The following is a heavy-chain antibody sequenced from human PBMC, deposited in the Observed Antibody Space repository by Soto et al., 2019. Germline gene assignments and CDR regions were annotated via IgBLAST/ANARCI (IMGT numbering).Heavy chain of an antibody. CDR3: AIVRETDSPLDH. V-gene: IGHV3-30*02. CDR2: LAHDGSQK. D-gene: IGHD1-26*01. CDR1: GFTFRSSG. J-gene: IGHJ4*02. Sequence: PVGSLRLSCTASGFTFRSSGMHWVRQAPGKGLEWLAFLAHDGSQKFYADSVKGRFSISRDNTENTLYLHMSSLTAEDTAIYYCAIVRETDSPLDHWGPGTLVTVSS.